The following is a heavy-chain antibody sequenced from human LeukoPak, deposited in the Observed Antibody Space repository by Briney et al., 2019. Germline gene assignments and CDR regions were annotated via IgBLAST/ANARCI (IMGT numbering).Heavy chain of an antibody. Sequence: SETLSLTCSVSGGSISSSSHHWGWIRQPPEKGLEWIGSIYYSGSTYYNPSLKSRAAISVDTSKNQFSLKLSSVTAADTAVYYCARLGQHGYVYGSGNNHNYYGMDGWSQGTTVTVSS. D-gene: IGHD3-10*01. V-gene: IGHV4-39*01. CDR3: ARLGQHGYVYGSGNNHNYYGMDG. CDR2: IYYSGST. J-gene: IGHJ6*02. CDR1: GGSISSSSHH.